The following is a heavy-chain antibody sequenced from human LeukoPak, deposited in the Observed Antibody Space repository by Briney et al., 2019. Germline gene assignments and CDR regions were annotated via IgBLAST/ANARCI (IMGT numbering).Heavy chain of an antibody. CDR1: GYSFTNYW. J-gene: IGHJ6*02. CDR3: ARTNCGAASCRKDTYYRGMDV. D-gene: IGHD2-21*01. Sequence: GESLKISCKGSGYSFTNYWIGWARQMPGKGLEWMGIIYPGDSDTHYSPSFQGQVIISADKSISIVYLQLNSLKVSDTAMYYCARTNCGAASCRKDTYYRGMDVWGQGTPVAVSS. CDR2: IYPGDSDT. V-gene: IGHV5-51*01.